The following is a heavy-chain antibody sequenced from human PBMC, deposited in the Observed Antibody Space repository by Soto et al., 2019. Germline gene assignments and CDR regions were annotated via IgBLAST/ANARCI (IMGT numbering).Heavy chain of an antibody. CDR3: ARRWGRTFDY. Sequence: SETLSLTCTVSGGSISSYYWSWIRQPPGKGLEWIGYIYYSGSTNYNPSLKSRVTISVDTSKNQFSLKLSSVTAADTAVYYCARRWGRTFDYWGQGTMVTVSS. D-gene: IGHD7-27*01. J-gene: IGHJ4*03. CDR2: IYYSGST. V-gene: IGHV4-59*08. CDR1: GGSISSYY.